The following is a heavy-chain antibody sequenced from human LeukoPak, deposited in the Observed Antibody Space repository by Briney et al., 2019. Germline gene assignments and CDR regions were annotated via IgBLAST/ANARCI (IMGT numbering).Heavy chain of an antibody. Sequence: GGSLRLSCAASGFTFSSDYMTWVRQAPGKGLEWVSLINSGGRTYYADSVKGRFTISRDNPKNTVYLQMNSLRAEDTAVYYCARDETYSSSWYLIPYYYYGMDVWGQGTTVTVSS. D-gene: IGHD6-13*01. CDR2: INSGGRT. CDR1: GFTFSSDY. J-gene: IGHJ6*02. V-gene: IGHV3-53*01. CDR3: ARDETYSSSWYLIPYYYYGMDV.